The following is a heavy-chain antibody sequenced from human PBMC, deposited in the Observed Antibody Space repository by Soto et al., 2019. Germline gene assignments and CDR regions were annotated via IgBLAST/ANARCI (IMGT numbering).Heavy chain of an antibody. D-gene: IGHD3-9*01. CDR1: GGTFSSYA. J-gene: IGHJ4*02. CDR2: IIPIFGTA. V-gene: IGHV1-69*13. Sequence: ASVKVSCKASGGTFSSYAISWVRQAPGQGLEWMGGIIPIFGTANYAQKFQGRVTITADESTSTAYMELSSLRSEDTAVYYCVTRSDRENYDILTGYQGFDYWGQGTLVTVSS. CDR3: VTRSDRENYDILTGYQGFDY.